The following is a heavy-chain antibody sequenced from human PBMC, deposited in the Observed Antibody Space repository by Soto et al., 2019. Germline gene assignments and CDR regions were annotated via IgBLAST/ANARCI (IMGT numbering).Heavy chain of an antibody. CDR1: GGTFSSYA. D-gene: IGHD2-21*02. J-gene: IGHJ4*02. V-gene: IGHV1-69*01. CDR2: IIPIFGAA. CDR3: ARDFSADGGCGCYSPSLLY. Sequence: QVQLVQSGAEVKKPGSSVKVSCKASGGTFSSYAISWVRQAPGQGLEWMGGIIPIFGAANYAQTFQGSVTITADESTSTAYMDRSSLRSEYTAVYYCARDFSADGGCGCYSPSLLYWGQGSLVTVSS.